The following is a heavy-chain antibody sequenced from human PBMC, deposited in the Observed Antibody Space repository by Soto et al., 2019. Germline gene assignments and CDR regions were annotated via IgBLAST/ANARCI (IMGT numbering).Heavy chain of an antibody. J-gene: IGHJ4*02. D-gene: IGHD3-3*01. CDR3: TRLYYDSWSGYWNAFDY. CDR2: IKSKTDGGTT. Sequence: PGGSLRLSCAASGFTFSNAWMSWVRQAPGKGLEWVGRIKSKTDGGTTDYAAPVKGRFTISRDDSKNTLYLQMNSLKTEDTAVYYCTRLYYDSWSGYWNAFDYWGQGTLVTVSS. CDR1: GFTFSNAW. V-gene: IGHV3-15*01.